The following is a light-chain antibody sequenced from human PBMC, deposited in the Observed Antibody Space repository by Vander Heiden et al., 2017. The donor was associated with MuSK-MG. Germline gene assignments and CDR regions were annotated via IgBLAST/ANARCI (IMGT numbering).Light chain of an antibody. Sequence: QSVLTQPPSASGTPGQRVTISCSGSSSTIGSNTVNWYQQLPGTAPKLLIYRNNQRPSGVPDRFSGSKSGTSASLAISGLQSEDEADYYCAAWDDSLNGVVFGGGTKLTVL. CDR3: AAWDDSLNGVV. J-gene: IGLJ2*01. V-gene: IGLV1-44*01. CDR2: RNN. CDR1: SSTIGSNT.